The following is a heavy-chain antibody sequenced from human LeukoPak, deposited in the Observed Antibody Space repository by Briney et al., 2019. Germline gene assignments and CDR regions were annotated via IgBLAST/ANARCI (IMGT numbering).Heavy chain of an antibody. CDR3: ARRPGASPMDY. CDR1: GDSISRSGYF. Sequence: PSETLSLTCTVSGDSISRSGYFWGWIRQPPGKGLEWIGSFYYDGSIYYNPSLKSRVTISVDTSKNQFSLNLSSVTAADTAVYYCARRPGASPMDYWGQGTLVTVSS. CDR2: FYYDGSI. D-gene: IGHD3-10*01. V-gene: IGHV4-39*01. J-gene: IGHJ4*02.